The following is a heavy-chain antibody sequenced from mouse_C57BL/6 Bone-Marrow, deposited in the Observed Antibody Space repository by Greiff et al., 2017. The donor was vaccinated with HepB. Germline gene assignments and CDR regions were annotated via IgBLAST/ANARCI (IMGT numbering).Heavy chain of an antibody. J-gene: IGHJ4*01. CDR2: INPNNGGT. D-gene: IGHD1-1*01. V-gene: IGHV1-18*01. CDR3: AREGYYGSLYYAMDY. CDR1: GYTFTDYN. Sequence: EVQLQQSGPELVKPGASVKIPCKASGYTFTDYNMDWVKQSHGKSLEWIGDINPNNGGTSYNQKFKGKATLTVDKSSSTAYMELRSLTSEDTAVYYCAREGYYGSLYYAMDYWGQGTSVTVSS.